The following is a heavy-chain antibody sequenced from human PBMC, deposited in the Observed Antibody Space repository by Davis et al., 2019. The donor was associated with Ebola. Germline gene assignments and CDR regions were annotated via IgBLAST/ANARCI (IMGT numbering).Heavy chain of an antibody. CDR3: AREEIVVVIRGDYYYYGMDV. D-gene: IGHD3-22*01. Sequence: AASVKVSCKASGYTFTSYAMHWVRQAPGQRLEWMGWINAGNGNTKYSQKFQGRVTMTTDTSTSTAYMELRSLRSDDTAVYYCAREEIVVVIRGDYYYYGMDVWGQGTTVTVSS. CDR1: GYTFTSYA. CDR2: INAGNGNT. J-gene: IGHJ6*02. V-gene: IGHV1-3*01.